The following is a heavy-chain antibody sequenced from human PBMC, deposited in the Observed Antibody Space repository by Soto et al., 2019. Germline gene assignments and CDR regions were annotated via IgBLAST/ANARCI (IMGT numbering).Heavy chain of an antibody. CDR3: ARGVPGSGFHL. CDR1: GDSVSSNTAA. J-gene: IGHJ5*02. CDR2: TYYRSNWRH. Sequence: SQTLSLTGASSGDSVSSNTAAWNWIRSSPSRGLEWLGRTYYRSNWRHDYAVSVKSRITVNPDTSKNHFSLQLNSVTPDDTAVYYCARGVPGSGFHLWGPVTLVTVYS. V-gene: IGHV6-1*01. D-gene: IGHD2-15*01.